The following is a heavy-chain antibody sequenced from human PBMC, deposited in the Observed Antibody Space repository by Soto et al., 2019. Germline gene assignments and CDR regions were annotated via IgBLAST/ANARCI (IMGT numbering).Heavy chain of an antibody. V-gene: IGHV4-34*02. Sequence: QVQLQQWGAGLLKPSETLSLTCAVYGGSLSGYYWCWIRQSPGEGLEWIGEINQIGSTIHNPSLTSRDTRSVNTHRNQFSLKLSSAAAAATAVYYCARRPLNFDPRSGTAKQFDSWGQGTLVTVSS. CDR2: INQIGST. CDR1: GGSLSGYY. CDR3: ARRPLNFDPRSGTAKQFDS. J-gene: IGHJ4*02. D-gene: IGHD3-3*01.